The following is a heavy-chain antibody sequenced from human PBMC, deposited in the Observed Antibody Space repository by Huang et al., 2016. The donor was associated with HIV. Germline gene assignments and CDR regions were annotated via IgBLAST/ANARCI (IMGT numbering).Heavy chain of an antibody. J-gene: IGHJ4*02. CDR1: GGSFNGHF. Sequence: QVRLHQWGTGVLKPSETLSLKCAVYGGSFNGHFWTWIRQSPGKGLEWIGEIDHRGTTSSNPSLKSQVTMSLDTSKSQFYLNLTSVTATDTATYYCARPRMTEGNSDSTWSYFDSWGQGTPVIVSS. CDR2: IDHRGTT. D-gene: IGHD2-21*02. V-gene: IGHV4-34*01. CDR3: ARPRMTEGNSDSTWSYFDS.